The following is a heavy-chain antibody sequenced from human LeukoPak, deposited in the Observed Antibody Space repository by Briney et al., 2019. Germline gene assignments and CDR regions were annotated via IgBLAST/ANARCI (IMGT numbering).Heavy chain of an antibody. J-gene: IGHJ6*03. CDR2: IYYSGST. CDR1: GGSISSGDYY. Sequence: SETLSLTCTVSGGSISSGDYYWSWIRQPPGKGLERIGYIYYSGSTYYNPSLKSRVTISVDTSKNQFSLKLSSVTAADTAVYYCARVMATFYYYYMDVWGKGTTVTVSS. V-gene: IGHV4-30-4*08. CDR3: ARVMATFYYYYMDV. D-gene: IGHD5-12*01.